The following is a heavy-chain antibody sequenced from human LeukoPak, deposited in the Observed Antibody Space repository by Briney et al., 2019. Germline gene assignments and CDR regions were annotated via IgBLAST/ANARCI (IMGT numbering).Heavy chain of an antibody. CDR3: ATAPYDSSGIFDY. Sequence: GGSLRLSCAASGFTFSDHYMDWVRQAPGKGLEWVGRTRKKTNSYTTEYAASVKGRFTISRDDSKNSLYLQMNSLKAEDTAVYYCATAPYDSSGIFDYWGQGTLVTVSS. J-gene: IGHJ4*02. V-gene: IGHV3-72*01. CDR2: TRKKTNSYTT. CDR1: GFTFSDHY. D-gene: IGHD3-22*01.